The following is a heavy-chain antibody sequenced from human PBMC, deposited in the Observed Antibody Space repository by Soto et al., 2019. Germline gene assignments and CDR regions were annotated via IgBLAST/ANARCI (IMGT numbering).Heavy chain of an antibody. V-gene: IGHV3-48*02. J-gene: IGHJ4*02. Sequence: EVQLVESGGGLVQPGGSLRLSCAASGFTFSSYTMSWVRQAPGKGLEWVSYISSSSSTIYYADSVKGRFTISRDNAKNSLYLLMNSLRDEDTAVYYCTRRDHWYQFDYWGQGTLVTVSS. CDR1: GFTFSSYT. CDR2: ISSSSSTI. CDR3: TRRDHWYQFDY. D-gene: IGHD2-2*01.